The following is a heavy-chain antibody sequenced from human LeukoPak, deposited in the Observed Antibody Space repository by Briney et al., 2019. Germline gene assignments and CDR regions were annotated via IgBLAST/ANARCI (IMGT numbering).Heavy chain of an antibody. V-gene: IGHV3-48*01. CDR2: ISSSSSTI. CDR1: GFTFSSYS. CDR3: AKAFRIVGIGNPDDAFDV. J-gene: IGHJ3*01. D-gene: IGHD1-26*01. Sequence: PGGSLRLSCAASGFTFSSYSMNWVRQAPGKGLEWVSYISSSSSTIYYADSVKGRFTVSRDNAKNTLYLQLNSLRAEDSGIYYCAKAFRIVGIGNPDDAFDVWGQGTVVTVS.